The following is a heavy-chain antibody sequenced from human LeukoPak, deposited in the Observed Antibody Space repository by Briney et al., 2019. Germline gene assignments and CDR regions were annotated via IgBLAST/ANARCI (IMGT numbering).Heavy chain of an antibody. V-gene: IGHV3-53*01. CDR3: ASLEGGPSDGR. J-gene: IGHJ1*01. Sequence: SGGSLRLSCAVSGFPVRSRYMTWVRQPPGRGLECVAVIYSGGTTYHIDSAKGRFTISRDISKSTMYLEMNNLRVEDTATYYCASLEGGPSDGRWGQGTLVIVSS. CDR2: IYSGGTT. CDR1: GFPVRSRY. D-gene: IGHD3-3*01.